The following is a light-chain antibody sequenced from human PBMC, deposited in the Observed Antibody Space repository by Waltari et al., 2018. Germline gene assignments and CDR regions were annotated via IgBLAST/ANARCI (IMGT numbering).Light chain of an antibody. J-gene: IGKJ1*01. CDR1: PGVSTY. CDR3: QQYHTYPWT. V-gene: IGKV1-8*01. Sequence: AIRMTQSPASLSASTGDRVTISCRPSPGVSTYLAWYQQKPGKAPSLLIYASSTLESGVPSKFSGSGSGTDFTLTISCLQSEDFATYYCQQYHTYPWTFGQGTKVEI. CDR2: ASS.